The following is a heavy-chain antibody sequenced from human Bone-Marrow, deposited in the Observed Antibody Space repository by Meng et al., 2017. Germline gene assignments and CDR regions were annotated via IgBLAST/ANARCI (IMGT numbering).Heavy chain of an antibody. CDR3: AKSPSSEVVPATRWFDP. J-gene: IGHJ5*02. V-gene: IGHV3-23*01. D-gene: IGHD2-15*01. CDR1: GFTFSSYA. CDR2: ISGSGGST. Sequence: GESLKISCAASGFTFSSYAMSWVRQAPGKGLEWVSAISGSGGSTYYADSLKGRFTISRDNSKNTLYLQMHSLRAEDTAIYYCAKSPSSEVVPATRWFDPWGQGTLVTVSS.